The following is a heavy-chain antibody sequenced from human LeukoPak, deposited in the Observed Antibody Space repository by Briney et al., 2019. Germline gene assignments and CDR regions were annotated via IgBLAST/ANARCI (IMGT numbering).Heavy chain of an antibody. Sequence: SETLSITCTVSGGSISSYYWSWLRQPAGKGLEWIGRIYTSGSTNYNPSLKSRVTMSVDTSKNQFSLKLSSVTAADTAVYYCARGPVVPAAIDYWGQGTLVTVSS. CDR2: IYTSGST. D-gene: IGHD2-2*02. CDR3: ARGPVVPAAIDY. J-gene: IGHJ4*02. CDR1: GGSISSYY. V-gene: IGHV4-4*07.